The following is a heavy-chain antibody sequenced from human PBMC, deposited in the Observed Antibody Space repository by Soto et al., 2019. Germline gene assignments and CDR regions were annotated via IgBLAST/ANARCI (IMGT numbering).Heavy chain of an antibody. V-gene: IGHV1-18*01. D-gene: IGHD3-22*01. J-gene: IGHJ3*02. CDR1: GYTFTSYG. CDR3: ATPTNYDSSGYYPGAFDI. Sequence: ASVKVSCKASGYTFTSYGISWVRQAPGQGLEWMGWISAYNGNTNYAQKLQGRVTMTTDTSTSTAYMELRSLRSDDTAVYYCATPTNYDSSGYYPGAFDIWGQGTMVTVSS. CDR2: ISAYNGNT.